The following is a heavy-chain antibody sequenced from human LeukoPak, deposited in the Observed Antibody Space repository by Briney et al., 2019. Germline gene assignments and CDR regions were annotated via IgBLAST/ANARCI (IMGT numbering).Heavy chain of an antibody. CDR2: IRSKAYSGAA. Sequence: GGSLRLSCSASGFTFGDYALTWFRQAPGKGLEWVGIIRSKAYSGAADYAAPVKGRFIISRDDSKSIAYLQMNSLQIDDTAVYYCTRTPPDAGWFDPWGQGTLVTVSS. CDR3: TRTPPDAGWFDP. CDR1: GFTFGDYA. D-gene: IGHD1-14*01. V-gene: IGHV3-49*03. J-gene: IGHJ5*02.